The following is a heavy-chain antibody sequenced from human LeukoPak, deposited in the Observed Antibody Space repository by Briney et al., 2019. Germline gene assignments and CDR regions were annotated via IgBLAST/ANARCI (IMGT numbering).Heavy chain of an antibody. Sequence: SETLSLTCTVSGDSISSYYWTWIRQPAGKGLEWIGRIYASGTTNYNPSLRSRVTISVDTSKNQFSLKLSSVTAADTAVYYCARGPYYDFWSGYPYFDYWGQGTLVTVSS. CDR1: GDSISSYY. CDR2: IYASGTT. D-gene: IGHD3-3*01. CDR3: ARGPYYDFWSGYPYFDY. V-gene: IGHV4-4*07. J-gene: IGHJ4*02.